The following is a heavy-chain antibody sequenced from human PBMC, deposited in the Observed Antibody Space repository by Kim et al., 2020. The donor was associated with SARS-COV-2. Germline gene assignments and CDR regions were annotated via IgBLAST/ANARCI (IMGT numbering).Heavy chain of an antibody. CDR1: GFSFSHAW. V-gene: IGHV3-15*01. CDR3: TPVGYCSGGSCPAGDY. Sequence: GGSLRLSCAASGFSFSHAWMSWIRQAPGKGLEWVGRIKIKTDGETTDYAAPVKGRFTISRDDSKNTLYLQMNSLKTEDTAVYYCTPVGYCSGGSCPAGDYWGQGTLVTVSS. D-gene: IGHD2-15*01. CDR2: IKIKTDGETT. J-gene: IGHJ4*02.